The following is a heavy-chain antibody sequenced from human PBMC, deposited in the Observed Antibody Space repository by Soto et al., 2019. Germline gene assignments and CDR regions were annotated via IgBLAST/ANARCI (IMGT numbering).Heavy chain of an antibody. V-gene: IGHV1-8*01. Sequence: QVQLVQSGAEVKKPGASVKVSCKASGYTFTSYDINWVRQATGQGLEWMGWLNTNSGNTCYAQKFQGRVTMTRNTSISTAYMELSSLRSEDTAVYYCARERGASSPFDYWGQGTLVTVSS. CDR3: ARERGASSPFDY. J-gene: IGHJ4*02. D-gene: IGHD6-19*01. CDR2: LNTNSGNT. CDR1: GYTFTSYD.